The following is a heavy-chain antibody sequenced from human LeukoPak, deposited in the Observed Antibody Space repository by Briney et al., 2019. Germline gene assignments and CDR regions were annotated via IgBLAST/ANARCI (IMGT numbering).Heavy chain of an antibody. J-gene: IGHJ4*02. CDR1: GYSFATYW. V-gene: IGHV5-51*01. CDR3: AIRYSGSYNDY. D-gene: IGHD1-26*01. Sequence: GESLKISCKGSGYSFATYWIGWARQMPGKGLEWMGIIYPGDSDIRYSPSIQGQVSISADKSISTAYLQWSSLKASDTAMYYCAIRYSGSYNDYWGQGTLVTVSS. CDR2: IYPGDSDI.